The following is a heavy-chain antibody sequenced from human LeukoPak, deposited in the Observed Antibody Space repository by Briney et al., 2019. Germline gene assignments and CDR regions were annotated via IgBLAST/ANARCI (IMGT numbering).Heavy chain of an antibody. Sequence: GASVKVSCTASGYSFTSYDINWVRQATGQGPEWIGWMNPSSGNTGYAQRFQGRVTLTRDTSTSTAYLELSSLRSENTAVYYCAAHTYYFSSGSFGHWGQGTLVTVSS. V-gene: IGHV1-8*01. CDR2: MNPSSGNT. CDR3: AAHTYYFSSGSFGH. J-gene: IGHJ4*02. D-gene: IGHD3-10*01. CDR1: GYSFTSYD.